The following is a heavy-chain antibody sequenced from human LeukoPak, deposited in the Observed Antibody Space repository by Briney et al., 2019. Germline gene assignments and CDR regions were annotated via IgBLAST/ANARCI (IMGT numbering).Heavy chain of an antibody. Sequence: GGSLRLSCAASGFIFSGYGMHWVRQAPGKGLEWVAFIRYDGSNKHYADSVKGRFTISRDNSKDTVYLQMNSLRAEDTAVFYRSKNFSKNFFELLGQGTLVTVSS. CDR1: GFIFSGYG. V-gene: IGHV3-30*02. CDR2: IRYDGSNK. J-gene: IGHJ4*02. CDR3: SKNFSKNFFEL. D-gene: IGHD2/OR15-2a*01.